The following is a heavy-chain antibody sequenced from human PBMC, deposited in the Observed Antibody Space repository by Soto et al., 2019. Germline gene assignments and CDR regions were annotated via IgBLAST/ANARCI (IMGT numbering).Heavy chain of an antibody. CDR2: INDISNAI. V-gene: IGHV3-48*04. CDR3: ARDRPTTFSADI. Sequence: EVQLVESGGGLVQPGGSLRLSCTASGFTFTDHSMNWVRHAPGKGLEWLSYINDISNAIHYADSVKGRFAMSRDNAKKSMFLQMNSLRVEDTGVYYCARDRPTTFSADIWGQGTVVTVSS. J-gene: IGHJ3*02. CDR1: GFTFTDHS. D-gene: IGHD5-12*01.